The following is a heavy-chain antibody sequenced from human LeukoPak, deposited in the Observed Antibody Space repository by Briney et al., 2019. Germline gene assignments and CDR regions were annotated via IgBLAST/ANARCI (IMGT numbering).Heavy chain of an antibody. V-gene: IGHV4-38-2*02. CDR3: ARGAEYYAIWRGYAGYSDY. D-gene: IGHD3-3*01. CDR2: ISHRGST. Sequence: PSETLSLTCTVSGYSISNGYYWGWIRQPPGKGLEWVGSISHRGSTYYNPSLRSRITISLDRSKQKFSLKLTSVTAADTAVYFCARGAEYYAIWRGYAGYSDYWGLGISVTVSS. J-gene: IGHJ4*02. CDR1: GYSISNGYY.